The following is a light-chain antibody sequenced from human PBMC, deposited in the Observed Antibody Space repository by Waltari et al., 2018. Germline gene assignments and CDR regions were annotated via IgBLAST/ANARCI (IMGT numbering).Light chain of an antibody. J-gene: IGKJ1*01. CDR2: LGS. CDR1: QSLLNTNGFNY. CDR3: MQALQFPWG. V-gene: IGKV2-28*01. Sequence: DIVMTQSPLSLPVTPGEPASISCRSSQSLLNTNGFNYLDWYLQRPGQSPQLLIYLGSHRAPGVPDRFSASASGTDFTLKISRVEAEDVGVYYCMQALQFPWGFDQGTKVEI.